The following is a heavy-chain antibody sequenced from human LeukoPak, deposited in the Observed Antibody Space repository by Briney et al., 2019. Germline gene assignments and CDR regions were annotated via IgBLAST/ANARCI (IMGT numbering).Heavy chain of an antibody. CDR1: GFTVSSNY. CDR2: IYSGGST. D-gene: IGHD2-2*01. J-gene: IGHJ4*02. CDR3: ASNRGRYCSSTSCSPFDY. Sequence: GGSLRLSCAASGFTVSSNYMSWVRQAPGKGLEWVSVIYSGGSTYYADSVKGRFTISRDNSKNTLYLQMNSLRAEDTAVYYCASNRGRYCSSTSCSPFDYWGQGTLVTVSS. V-gene: IGHV3-53*01.